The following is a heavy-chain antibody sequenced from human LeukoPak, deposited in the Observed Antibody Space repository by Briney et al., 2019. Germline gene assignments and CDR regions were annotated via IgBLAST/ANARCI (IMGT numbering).Heavy chain of an antibody. CDR3: ASQGHHGKIVGTTLSYFYMDV. CDR2: IYYSGST. CDR1: GGSISSSSYY. J-gene: IGHJ6*03. V-gene: IGHV4-39*01. D-gene: IGHD1-26*01. Sequence: SETLSLTCTVSGGSISSSSYYWGWIRQPPGKGLEWIGSIYYSGSTYYNSSLKSRVTISVDTSKNQFSLKLSSVTAADTAVYYCASQGHHGKIVGTTLSYFYMDVWGKGTTVTVSS.